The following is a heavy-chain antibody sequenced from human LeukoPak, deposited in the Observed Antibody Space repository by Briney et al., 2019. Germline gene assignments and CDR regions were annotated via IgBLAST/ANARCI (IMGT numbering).Heavy chain of an antibody. CDR2: IYTSGST. D-gene: IGHD3-22*01. J-gene: IGHJ5*02. CDR1: GGSISSGSYY. V-gene: IGHV4-61*02. CDR3: ARDVKYYYDSSGQSRGDWFDP. Sequence: SETLSLTCTVSGGSISSGSYYWSWIRQPAGKGLEWIGRIYTSGSTNYNPSLKSRVTISVDTSKNQFPLKLSSVTAADTAVYYCARDVKYYYDSSGQSRGDWFDPWGQGTLVTVSS.